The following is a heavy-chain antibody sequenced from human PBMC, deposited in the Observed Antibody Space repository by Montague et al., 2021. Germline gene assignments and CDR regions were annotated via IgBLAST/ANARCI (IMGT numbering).Heavy chain of an antibody. CDR1: GGSISGYS. J-gene: IGHJ4*01. CDR2: VDFTERR. D-gene: IGHD3-16*01. Sequence: SETLSLTCTVSGGSISGYSWSWIRQPPGKGLEWIGSVDFTERREFKASLKSRAHISVDKPKNPFSLKLTSVTAADTAVYFCARTNLGVERLDVWGHGVMVTVSS. CDR3: ARTNLGVERLDV. V-gene: IGHV4-59*08.